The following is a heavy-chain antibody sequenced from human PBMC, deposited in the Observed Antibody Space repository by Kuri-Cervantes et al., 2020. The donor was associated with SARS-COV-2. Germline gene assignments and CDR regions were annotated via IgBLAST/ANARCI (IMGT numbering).Heavy chain of an antibody. CDR2: ISGSGGST. Sequence: GGSLRLSCAASGFTVSSNYMSWVRQAPGKGLEWVAAISGSGGSTYYADSVKGRFTISRDNSKNTLYLQMNSLRAEDTAVYYCAKLGSRRHYEDWVQGTLVTVSS. J-gene: IGHJ4*02. D-gene: IGHD4-17*01. CDR1: GFTVSSNY. V-gene: IGHV3-23*01. CDR3: AKLGSRRHYED.